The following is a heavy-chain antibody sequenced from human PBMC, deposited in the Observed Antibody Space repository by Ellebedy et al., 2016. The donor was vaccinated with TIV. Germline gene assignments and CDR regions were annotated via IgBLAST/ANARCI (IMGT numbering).Heavy chain of an antibody. CDR3: ARVRADYTYGSGSYDLNY. Sequence: ASVKVSCKASGYTFTSYYMHWVRQAPGQGLEWMGIINPSGGSTNYAQKFQGRVTMTRDTSTSTAYMELRSLRSDDTAVYYCARVRADYTYGSGSYDLNYWGQGTLVTVSS. D-gene: IGHD3-10*01. J-gene: IGHJ4*02. CDR1: GYTFTSYY. CDR2: INPSGGST. V-gene: IGHV1-46*01.